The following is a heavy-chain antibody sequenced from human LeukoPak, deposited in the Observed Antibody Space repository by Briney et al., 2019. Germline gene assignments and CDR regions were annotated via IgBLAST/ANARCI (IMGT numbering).Heavy chain of an antibody. CDR2: INHSGST. D-gene: IGHD4-23*01. CDR1: GGSFSGYY. J-gene: IGHJ4*02. CDR3: ARSASRMVVTSTHFDY. Sequence: SQTLCLTCAVYGGSFSGYYWSWIRQPPRKGLKCIGEINHSGSTNYNPSLKSRVTISVDTSKNQFSLKLSSVTAADTAVYYCARSASRMVVTSTHFDYWGQGTLVTVSS. V-gene: IGHV4-34*01.